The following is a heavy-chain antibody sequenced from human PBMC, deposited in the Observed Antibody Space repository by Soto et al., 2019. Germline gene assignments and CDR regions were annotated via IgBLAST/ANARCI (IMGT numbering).Heavy chain of an antibody. CDR3: EKLRGVNAYYPKLDP. D-gene: IGHD3-10*01. V-gene: IGHV4-31*03. Sequence: SETLSLTCTVSGGSISSGGYYWSWIRQHPGKGLEWIGYIYYSGSTYYNPSLKSRVTISVDTSKNQFSLKLSSVTAADTAVYYCEKLRGVNAYYPKLDPWGQGTLVTVYS. J-gene: IGHJ5*02. CDR1: GGSISSGGYY. CDR2: IYYSGST.